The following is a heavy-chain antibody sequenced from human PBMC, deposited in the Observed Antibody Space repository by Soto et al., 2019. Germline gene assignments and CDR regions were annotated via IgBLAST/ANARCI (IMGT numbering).Heavy chain of an antibody. V-gene: IGHV1-69*13. D-gene: IGHD6-19*01. CDR3: ARATSSGWYGSHFDY. Sequence: VASVKVSCKASGGTFSSYAISWVRQAPGQGLEWMGGIIPIFGTANYAQKFQGRVTTTADESTSTAYMELSSLRSEDTAVYYCARATSSGWYGSHFDYWAQGTLVTVSS. CDR1: GGTFSSYA. J-gene: IGHJ4*02. CDR2: IIPIFGTA.